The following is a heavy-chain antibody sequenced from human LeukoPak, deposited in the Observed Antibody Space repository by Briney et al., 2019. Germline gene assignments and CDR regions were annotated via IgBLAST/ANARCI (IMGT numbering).Heavy chain of an antibody. CDR1: GFTFSSYE. D-gene: IGHD3-22*01. J-gene: IGHJ6*02. CDR2: ISSSGSTI. Sequence: PGGSLRLSCAASGFTFSSYEMNWVRQAPGKGLEWVSYISSSGSTIYYADSVKGRFTISRDNAKNSLYLQMNSLRAEDTAVYYCARVGDNYYDSSGSHYYYYGMDVWGQGTTVTVSS. V-gene: IGHV3-48*03. CDR3: ARVGDNYYDSSGSHYYYYGMDV.